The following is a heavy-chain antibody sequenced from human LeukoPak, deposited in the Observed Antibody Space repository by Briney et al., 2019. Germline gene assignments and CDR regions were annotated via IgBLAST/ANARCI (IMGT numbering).Heavy chain of an antibody. J-gene: IGHJ4*02. CDR2: INHSGST. V-gene: IGHV4-34*01. CDR3: ARDHGQWLRLRY. D-gene: IGHD5-12*01. Sequence: TSETLSLTCAVYGGSFSGYYWSWIRQPPGKGLEWIGEINHSGSTNYNPSLKSRVTISVDTSKNQFSLKLSSVTAADTAVYYCARDHGQWLRLRYWGQGTLVIVSS. CDR1: GGSFSGYY.